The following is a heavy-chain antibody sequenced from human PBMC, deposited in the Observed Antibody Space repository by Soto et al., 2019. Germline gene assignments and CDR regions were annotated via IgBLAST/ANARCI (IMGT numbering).Heavy chain of an antibody. Sequence: SCAASGFTFSSYAMHWVRQAPGKGLEWVAVISYDGSNKYYADSVKGRFTISRDNSKNTLYLQMNSLRAEDTAVYYCARAEYYDSSGSYFDYWGQGTLVTVS. D-gene: IGHD3-22*01. V-gene: IGHV3-30-3*01. CDR1: GFTFSSYA. CDR2: ISYDGSNK. J-gene: IGHJ4*02. CDR3: ARAEYYDSSGSYFDY.